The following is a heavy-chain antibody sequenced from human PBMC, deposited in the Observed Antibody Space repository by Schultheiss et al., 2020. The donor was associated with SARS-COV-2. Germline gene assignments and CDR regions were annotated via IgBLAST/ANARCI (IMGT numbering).Heavy chain of an antibody. CDR1: GGSISSGGYY. CDR3: ARVVITDFDY. Sequence: SETLSLTCTVSGGSISSGGYYWSWIRQHPGKGLEWIGYIYYSGSTNYNPSLKSRVTISVDTSKNQFSLKLSSVTAADTAVYYCARVVITDFDYWGQGTLVTVSS. CDR2: IYYSGST. V-gene: IGHV4-61*08. D-gene: IGHD3-22*01. J-gene: IGHJ4*02.